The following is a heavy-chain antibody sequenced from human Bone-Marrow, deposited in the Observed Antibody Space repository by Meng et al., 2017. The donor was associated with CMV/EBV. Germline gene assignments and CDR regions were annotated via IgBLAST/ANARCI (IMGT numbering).Heavy chain of an antibody. CDR3: VNPLDDYNYGGFDY. Sequence: GGSLRLSCAASGFTFSTYAMHWVRQAPGKGLEWVAFIRNDGSKKYYADSVKGRFTISRDNSKNTLYLQINSLRAEDTALYYCVNPLDDYNYGGFDYWGQGTLVTASS. CDR1: GFTFSTYA. J-gene: IGHJ4*02. V-gene: IGHV3-30*02. CDR2: IRNDGSKK. D-gene: IGHD5-24*01.